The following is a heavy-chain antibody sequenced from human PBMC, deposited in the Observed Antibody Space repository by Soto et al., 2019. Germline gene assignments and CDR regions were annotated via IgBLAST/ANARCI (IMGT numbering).Heavy chain of an antibody. V-gene: IGHV3-30-3*01. J-gene: IGHJ6*02. Sequence: QVQLVESGGGVVQPGRSLRLSCAASGFTFSSYAMHWVRQAPGKGLEWVAVISYDGSNKYYADSVKGRFTISRDNSKNTLYLQMNSLRAEDTAVYYCARAYSSGWYQGPYYYYGMDVWGQGTTVTVSS. D-gene: IGHD6-19*01. CDR3: ARAYSSGWYQGPYYYYGMDV. CDR2: ISYDGSNK. CDR1: GFTFSSYA.